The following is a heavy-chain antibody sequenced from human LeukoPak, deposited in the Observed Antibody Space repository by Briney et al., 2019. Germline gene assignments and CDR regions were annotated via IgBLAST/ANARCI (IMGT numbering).Heavy chain of an antibody. Sequence: ASVKVSCKASGYTFTGYYMHWVRQAPGQGLEWMGRINPNSGGTNYAQKFQGWVTMTRDTSISTAYMELSRLRSDDTAVYYCARDPDYGDYYGMDVWGQGTTVTVSS. V-gene: IGHV1-2*04. CDR2: INPNSGGT. J-gene: IGHJ6*02. D-gene: IGHD4-17*01. CDR3: ARDPDYGDYYGMDV. CDR1: GYTFTGYY.